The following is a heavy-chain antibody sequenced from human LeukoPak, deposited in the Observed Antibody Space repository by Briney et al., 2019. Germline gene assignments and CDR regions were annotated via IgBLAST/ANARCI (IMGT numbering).Heavy chain of an antibody. D-gene: IGHD1-1*01. J-gene: IGHJ4*02. V-gene: IGHV3-23*01. Sequence: PGGSLRLSCAGSGFSFSRHGMNWVRQAPGKGLEWVSGISPSGDITYYTDSVRGRFTISRDNFKNTLSLQVNSLRAEDTAVYYCARQTGTPLPSIFDYWGQGTLVTVSS. CDR2: ISPSGDIT. CDR3: ARQTGTPLPSIFDY. CDR1: GFSFSRHG.